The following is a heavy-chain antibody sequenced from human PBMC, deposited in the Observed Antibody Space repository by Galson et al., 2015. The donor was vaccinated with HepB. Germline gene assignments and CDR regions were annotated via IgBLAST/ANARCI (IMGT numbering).Heavy chain of an antibody. CDR1: GGSFSNYY. CDR3: ARGHRGIAATEPPDVVWFDP. Sequence: ETLSLTCAVYGGSFSNYYWSWIRQPPGKGLEWIGEITHSGSTNNKPSLKSRVTISIDTSKNQFSLKLSSVTVADTAVYYCARGHRGIAATEPPDVVWFDPWGQGTLVTVSS. V-gene: IGHV4-34*01. D-gene: IGHD6-13*01. CDR2: ITHSGST. J-gene: IGHJ5*02.